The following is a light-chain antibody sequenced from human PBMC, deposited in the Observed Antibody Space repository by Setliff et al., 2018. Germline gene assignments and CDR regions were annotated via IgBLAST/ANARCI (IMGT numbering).Light chain of an antibody. V-gene: IGLV2-8*01. CDR2: DVS. J-gene: IGLJ1*01. CDR3: SSYAGSNNYV. Sequence: QSVLTQPASVSGSPGQSITISCTGTSSDVGGYNYVSWYQQHPGKAAKLMIYDVSKRPSGVPDRFSGSKSGNTASLTVSGLQAEDEADYYCSSYAGSNNYVFGTGTKVTV. CDR1: SSDVGGYNY.